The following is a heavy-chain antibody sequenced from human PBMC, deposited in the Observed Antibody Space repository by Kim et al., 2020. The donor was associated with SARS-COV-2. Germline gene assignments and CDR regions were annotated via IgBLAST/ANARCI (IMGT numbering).Heavy chain of an antibody. J-gene: IGHJ4*02. D-gene: IGHD3-10*01. CDR3: ARTPRLRLYFGGFDY. V-gene: IGHV1-69*02. CDR1: GGTFSSYT. Sequence: SVKVSCKASGGTFSSYTISWVRQAPGQGLEWMGRIIPILGIANYAQKFQGRVTITADKSTSTAYMELSSLRSEDTAVYYCARTPRLRLYFGGFDYWGQGTLVTVSS. CDR2: IIPILGIA.